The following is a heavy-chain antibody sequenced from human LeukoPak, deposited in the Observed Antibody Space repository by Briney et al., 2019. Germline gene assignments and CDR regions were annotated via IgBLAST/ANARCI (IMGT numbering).Heavy chain of an antibody. CDR3: ARGRRGSKEDLDY. V-gene: IGHV4-59*12. CDR2: IYYSGST. J-gene: IGHJ4*02. Sequence: SETLSLTCTVSGGSISSYYWSWIRQPPGKGLEWIGYIYYSGSTNYNPSLKSRVTISVDTSKNHFSLKLSSVTAADTAVYYCARGRRGSKEDLDYWGQGTLVTVSS. CDR1: GGSISSYY. D-gene: IGHD2-15*01.